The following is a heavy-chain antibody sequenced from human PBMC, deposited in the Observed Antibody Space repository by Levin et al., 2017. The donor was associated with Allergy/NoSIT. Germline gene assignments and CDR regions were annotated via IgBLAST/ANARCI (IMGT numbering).Heavy chain of an antibody. Sequence: GGSLRLSCAASGFTFSGSAMHWVRQASGKGLEWIGRIRSKAHSYATAYGASMKDRFTISRDDSKNTAYLQVNSLTPEDAAVYYCVRHVDGSSWLDWGQGTLVTVSS. V-gene: IGHV3-73*01. CDR1: GFTFSGSA. CDR3: VRHVDGSSWLD. CDR2: IRSKAHSYAT. J-gene: IGHJ4*02. D-gene: IGHD6-13*01.